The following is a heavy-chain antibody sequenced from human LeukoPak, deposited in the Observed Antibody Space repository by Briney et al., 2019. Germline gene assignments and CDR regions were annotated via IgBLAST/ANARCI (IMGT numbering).Heavy chain of an antibody. V-gene: IGHV1-2*02. CDR1: GYTFTGYY. D-gene: IGHD3-9*01. Sequence: ASVKVSCKASGYTFTGYYMHWVRQAPGQGPEWMGWINPNSGGTNYAQKFQGRVTMTRDTSISTAYMELSRLRSDDTAVYYCASRGLYDILTGYYAQYYFDYWGQGTLVTVSS. CDR3: ASRGLYDILTGYYAQYYFDY. CDR2: INPNSGGT. J-gene: IGHJ4*02.